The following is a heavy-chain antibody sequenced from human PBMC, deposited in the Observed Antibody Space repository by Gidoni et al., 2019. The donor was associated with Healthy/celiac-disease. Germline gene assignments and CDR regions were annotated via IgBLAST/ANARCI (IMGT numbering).Heavy chain of an antibody. D-gene: IGHD1-1*01. Sequence: EVQLVESGGGLVKPGGSLRLSCAASGFTFSNAWMSWVRQAPGKGLEWVGRIKSKTDGGTTDYAAPVKGRFTISRDDSKNTLYLQMNSLKTEDTAVYYCTTDLELESYYYYYGMDVWGQGTTVTVSS. CDR3: TTDLELESYYYYYGMDV. CDR2: IKSKTDGGTT. J-gene: IGHJ6*02. CDR1: GFTFSNAW. V-gene: IGHV3-15*01.